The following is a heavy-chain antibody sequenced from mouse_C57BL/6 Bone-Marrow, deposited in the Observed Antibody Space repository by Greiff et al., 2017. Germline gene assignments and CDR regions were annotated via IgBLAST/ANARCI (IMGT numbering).Heavy chain of an antibody. Sequence: QVQLQQSGAELVRPGTSVKVSCKASGYAFTNYLIEWVKQRPGQGLEWIGVINPGSGGTNYNEKFKGKATLTADKSSSTAYMQLSSLTSEDSAVYFCARRGTTDYAMDYWGQGTSVTVSS. J-gene: IGHJ4*01. V-gene: IGHV1-54*01. CDR3: ARRGTTDYAMDY. CDR2: INPGSGGT. D-gene: IGHD1-1*01. CDR1: GYAFTNYL.